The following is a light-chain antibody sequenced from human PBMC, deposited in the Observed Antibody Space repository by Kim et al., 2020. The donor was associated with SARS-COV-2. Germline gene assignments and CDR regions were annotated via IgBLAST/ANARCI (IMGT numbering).Light chain of an antibody. J-gene: IGKJ4*01. CDR3: QQYYSTPRT. CDR1: QSVLYSSNNKNY. V-gene: IGKV4-1*01. Sequence: DIVMTQSPDYLAVSLGERATINCKSSQSVLYSSNNKNYLAWYQQKPGQPPKLLIYWASTRESGVPDRFSGSGSGTDFTLTISSLQAEDVAVYYCQQYYSTPRTFGGGTKVDIK. CDR2: WAS.